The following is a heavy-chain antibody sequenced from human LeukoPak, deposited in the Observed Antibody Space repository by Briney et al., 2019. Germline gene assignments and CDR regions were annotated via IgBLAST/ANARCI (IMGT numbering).Heavy chain of an antibody. D-gene: IGHD4-11*01. J-gene: IGHJ3*02. CDR1: GFTFTSSA. Sequence: SVKVPCKASGFTFTSSAVQWVRQARGQRLEWIGWIVVGSGNTNYAQKFQERVTITRDMSTSTAYMELSSLRSEDTAVYYCAAGFTVTESFDIWGQGTMVTVSS. CDR2: IVVGSGNT. CDR3: AAGFTVTESFDI. V-gene: IGHV1-58*01.